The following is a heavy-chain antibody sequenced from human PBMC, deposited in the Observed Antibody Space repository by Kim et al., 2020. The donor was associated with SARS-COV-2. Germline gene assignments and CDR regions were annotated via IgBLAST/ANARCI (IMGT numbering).Heavy chain of an antibody. V-gene: IGHV3-11*04. J-gene: IGHJ1*01. CDR1: GFTFSDYY. CDR2: ISSSGSTI. Sequence: GGSLRLSCAASGFTFSDYYMSWIRQAPGKGLEWVSYISSSGSTIYYADSVKGRFTISRDNAKNSLYLQMNSLRAEDTAVYYCARADVVVVAATNQHWGQGTLVTVSS. D-gene: IGHD2-15*01. CDR3: ARADVVVVAATNQH.